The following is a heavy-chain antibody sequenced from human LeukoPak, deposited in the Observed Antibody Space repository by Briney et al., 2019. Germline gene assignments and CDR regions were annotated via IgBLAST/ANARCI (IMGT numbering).Heavy chain of an antibody. D-gene: IGHD6-19*01. CDR3: TRDRGAVAGYFDS. V-gene: IGHV4-59*01. J-gene: IGHJ4*02. CDR2: IFYSGST. Sequence: SETLSLTCTVSGGSISSYYWNWIRQPPGKGLEWIGYIFYSGSTNYNPSLKSRVTISVDTSKNQFSLKLSSVTAADTAVYCCTRDRGAVAGYFDSWGQGTLVTVSS. CDR1: GGSISSYY.